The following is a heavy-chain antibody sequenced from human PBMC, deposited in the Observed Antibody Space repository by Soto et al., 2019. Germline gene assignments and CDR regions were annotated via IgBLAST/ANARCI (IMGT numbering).Heavy chain of an antibody. J-gene: IGHJ6*02. CDR1: GASVGSGSFY. V-gene: IGHV4-61*01. CDR2: VFFSGST. CDR3: AAGFEWLDYYYGMDV. D-gene: IGHD3-3*01. Sequence: SETLSLTCTVSGASVGSGSFYWSWIRQPPGKGLEWIGYVFFSGSTNYNPSLKSRVTISVDTSKNQFSLKLSSVTAADTAVYYCAAGFEWLDYYYGMDVWGQGTTVTVSS.